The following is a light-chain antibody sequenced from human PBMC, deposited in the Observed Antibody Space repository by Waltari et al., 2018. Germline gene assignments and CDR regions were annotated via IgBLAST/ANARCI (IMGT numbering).Light chain of an antibody. CDR2: KAS. V-gene: IGKV1-5*03. CDR1: ESISNW. CDR3: QHFKAFPWT. J-gene: IGKJ1*01. Sequence: DIQMTQSPSTLSASVGDRVTITCRASESISNWLAWYQQKPGKAPKLLIYKASSVESGVPSRFSGSGSGTEFTLTITSLQPDDFATYYCQHFKAFPWTFGQGTKVEIK.